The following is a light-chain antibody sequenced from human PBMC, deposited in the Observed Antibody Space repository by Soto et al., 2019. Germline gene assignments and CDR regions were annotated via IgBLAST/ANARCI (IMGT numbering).Light chain of an antibody. V-gene: IGKV3-15*01. CDR1: QSVSSN. Sequence: EIVLTQSPGTLSLSPGERSTLSCRASQSVSSNLAWYQQKPGQAPRLLIYGASTRATGIPARFSGSGSGTEFTLTISSLQSEDFAVYYCQQYHNWPPWTFGQGTKVDI. CDR3: QQYHNWPPWT. CDR2: GAS. J-gene: IGKJ1*01.